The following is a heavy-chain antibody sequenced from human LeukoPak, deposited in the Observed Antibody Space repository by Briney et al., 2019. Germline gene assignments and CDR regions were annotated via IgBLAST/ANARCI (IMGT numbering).Heavy chain of an antibody. Sequence: GGSLRLSCAASGFTFSSYAMSWVRQAPGKGLEWVSTISASAGSTYYADSVKGRFTVSRDNSKNTLYLQMNSLRAEDTAVYYCARDWLAGNPYHAFDLWGKGTMVTVSS. CDR2: ISASAGST. D-gene: IGHD3-22*01. V-gene: IGHV3-23*01. CDR3: ARDWLAGNPYHAFDL. J-gene: IGHJ3*01. CDR1: GFTFSSYA.